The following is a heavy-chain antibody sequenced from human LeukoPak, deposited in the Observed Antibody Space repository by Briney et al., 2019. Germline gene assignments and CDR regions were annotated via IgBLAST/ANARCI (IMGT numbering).Heavy chain of an antibody. CDR1: GYTFTSYD. J-gene: IGHJ6*02. CDR2: MNPNSGHT. D-gene: IGHD5-12*01. V-gene: IGHV1-8*01. Sequence: EASVKVSCKASGYTFTSYDINWVRQATGQGLEWRRWMNPNSGHTGYAQKFQGRVTMTRDSSISTAYMELSSLRSDDTAVYYCARNHGPVVATTYYYYYYGMDVWGQGTTVTVSS. CDR3: ARNHGPVVATTYYYYYYGMDV.